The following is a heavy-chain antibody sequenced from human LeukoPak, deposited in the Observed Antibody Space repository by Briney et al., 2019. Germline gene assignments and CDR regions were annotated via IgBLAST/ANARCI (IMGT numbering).Heavy chain of an antibody. CDR3: ARTSGAYYEFDY. V-gene: IGHV3-13*04. Sequence: SGGSLRLSCAASGLTFSSYDMHWVRQATGKGLEWVSAIGTAGDTYYPGSVKGRFTISRENAKNSLYLQMNSLRAGDTAVYYCARTSGAYYEFDYWGQGNLVTVSS. CDR1: GLTFSSYD. J-gene: IGHJ4*02. CDR2: IGTAGDT. D-gene: IGHD4/OR15-4a*01.